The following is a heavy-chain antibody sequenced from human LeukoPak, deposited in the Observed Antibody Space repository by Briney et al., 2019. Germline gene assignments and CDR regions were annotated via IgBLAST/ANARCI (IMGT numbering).Heavy chain of an antibody. CDR3: ARDPPAVAANTYG. CDR1: SVTVINKY. CDR2: IYSGGST. D-gene: IGHD6-6*01. V-gene: IGHV3-66*01. Sequence: GPSLTPSRAPDSVTVINKYTNSVRQPPGNGLEWVSLIYSGGSTHYADSVKGRFTISRDNSKNTLYLQMNSLRVDDTAVYYCARDPPAVAANTYGWGQGTLVTVSS. J-gene: IGHJ4*02.